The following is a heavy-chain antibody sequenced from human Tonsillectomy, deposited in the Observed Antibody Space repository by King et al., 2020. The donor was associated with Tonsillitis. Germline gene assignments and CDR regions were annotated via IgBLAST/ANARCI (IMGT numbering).Heavy chain of an antibody. CDR3: ARDSLRFLEWLLSANSRYFDL. V-gene: IGHV3-11*01. CDR2: ISSSGSTI. J-gene: IGHJ2*01. D-gene: IGHD3-3*01. Sequence: QLVQSGGGLVKPGGSLRLSCAASGFTFSDYYMSWIRQAPGKGLEWVSYISSSGSTIYYAESVKGRFTISRDNAKNSLYLQMNSLRAEDTAVYYCARDSLRFLEWLLSANSRYFDLWGRGTLVTVSS. CDR1: GFTFSDYY.